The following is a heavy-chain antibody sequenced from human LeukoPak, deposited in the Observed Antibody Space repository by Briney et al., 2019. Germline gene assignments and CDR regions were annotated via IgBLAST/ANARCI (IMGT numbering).Heavy chain of an antibody. Sequence: ASVKVSCKASGYTFASYDINWVRQATGQGLEWMGWVNPNSGNTGYAQKFQGRVTMTRNTSISTAYMELSSLRSEDTAVYYCARVITMVRGHGMDVWGKGTTVTVSS. J-gene: IGHJ6*04. CDR1: GYTFASYD. CDR2: VNPNSGNT. D-gene: IGHD3-10*01. CDR3: ARVITMVRGHGMDV. V-gene: IGHV1-8*01.